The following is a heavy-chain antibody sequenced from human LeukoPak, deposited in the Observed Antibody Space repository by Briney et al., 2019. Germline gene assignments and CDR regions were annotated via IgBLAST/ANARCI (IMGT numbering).Heavy chain of an antibody. CDR2: IYYSGST. Sequence: SETLSLTCTVSGGSISSGGYYWSWIRRHPGKGLEWIGYIYYSGSTYYNPSLKSRVTISVDTSKNQFSLKLSSVTAADTAVYYYARGPPSYCSSTSCYTEDYWGQGTLVTVSS. CDR1: GGSISSGGYY. V-gene: IGHV4-31*03. CDR3: ARGPPSYCSSTSCYTEDY. J-gene: IGHJ4*02. D-gene: IGHD2-2*02.